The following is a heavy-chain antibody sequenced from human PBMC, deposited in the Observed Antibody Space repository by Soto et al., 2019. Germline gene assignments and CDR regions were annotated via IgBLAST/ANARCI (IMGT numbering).Heavy chain of an antibody. V-gene: IGHV4-31*03. D-gene: IGHD2-2*01. CDR3: ARRTSLNCSSTSCNPTYYYYYYGMDV. CDR1: VGSISSGGYY. Sequence: TLSLTCTVSVGSISSGGYYWIWIRHHPGKGLEWIGYIYYSGSTYYNPSLKSRVTISVDTSKNQFSLKLSSVTAADTAVYYCARRTSLNCSSTSCNPTYYYYYYGMDVWGQGTTVTVSS. J-gene: IGHJ6*02. CDR2: IYYSGST.